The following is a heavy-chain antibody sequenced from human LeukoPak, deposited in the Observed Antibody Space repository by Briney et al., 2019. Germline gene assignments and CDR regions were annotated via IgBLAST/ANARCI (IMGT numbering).Heavy chain of an antibody. Sequence: ASVKVSCKASGYTFTTYTMHWVRQAPGQRLEWMGWINAGNGNTKYSQKFQGRVTITADESTSTAYMELSSLRSEDTAVYYCASEGELAYFDYWGQGTLVTVSS. J-gene: IGHJ4*02. CDR3: ASEGELAYFDY. D-gene: IGHD1-26*01. CDR2: INAGNGNT. V-gene: IGHV1-3*01. CDR1: GYTFTTYT.